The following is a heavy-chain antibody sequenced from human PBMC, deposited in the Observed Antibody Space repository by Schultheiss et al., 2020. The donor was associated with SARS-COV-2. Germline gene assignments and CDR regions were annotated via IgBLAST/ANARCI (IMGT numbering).Heavy chain of an antibody. CDR2: IYYSGTT. CDR1: GGSFSGYY. J-gene: IGHJ4*02. Sequence: GSLRLSCAVYGGSFSGYYWSWIRQPPGKGLEWIGHIYYSGTTKYNPSLKSRVTISVDTSKNQFSLKLSSVTAADTAVYYCARGGYSYLAYWGQGTLVTVSS. V-gene: IGHV4-34*01. D-gene: IGHD5-18*01. CDR3: ARGGYSYLAY.